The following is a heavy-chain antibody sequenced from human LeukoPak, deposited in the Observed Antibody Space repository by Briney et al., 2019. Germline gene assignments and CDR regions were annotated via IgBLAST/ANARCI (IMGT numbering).Heavy chain of an antibody. CDR3: AKGMYISSWYSFDY. D-gene: IGHD6-13*01. Sequence: GGSLRLSCAASGFTFDDYAMHWVRQAPGKGLEWVSGISWNSGSIGYADSVKGRFTISRDNAKNSLYLQMNSLRAEDTALYYCAKGMYISSWYSFDYWGQGTLVTVSS. CDR2: ISWNSGSI. V-gene: IGHV3-9*01. J-gene: IGHJ4*02. CDR1: GFTFDDYA.